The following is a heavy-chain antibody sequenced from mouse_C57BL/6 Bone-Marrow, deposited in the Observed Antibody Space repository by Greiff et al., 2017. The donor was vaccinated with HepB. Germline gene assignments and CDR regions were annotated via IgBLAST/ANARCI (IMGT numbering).Heavy chain of an antibody. Sequence: EVQLQQSGPELVKPGASVKISCKASGYTFTDYYMNWVKQSHGKSLEWIGDINPNNGGTSYNQKFKGKATLTVDKSSSTAYMELRSLTSEDSAVYYCARLGGEGAMDYWGQGTSVTVSS. D-gene: IGHD1-1*02. CDR2: INPNNGGT. CDR1: GYTFTDYY. V-gene: IGHV1-26*01. CDR3: ARLGGEGAMDY. J-gene: IGHJ4*01.